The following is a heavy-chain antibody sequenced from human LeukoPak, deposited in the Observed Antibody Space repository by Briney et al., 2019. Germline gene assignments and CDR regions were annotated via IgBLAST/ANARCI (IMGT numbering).Heavy chain of an antibody. D-gene: IGHD3-22*01. V-gene: IGHV3-23*01. CDR2: TSGGGDHT. CDR1: GFAFTSYA. J-gene: IGHJ4*02. CDR3: AKLFYDTSGYSPYFDY. Sequence: GGSLRLSCAAAGFAFTSYAMTWVRQAPGKGLEWVSTTSGGGDHTYYADSVKGRFTISRDNSRNTLFLQMNSLRAEDTAVYYCAKLFYDTSGYSPYFDYWGLGTLVAVSS.